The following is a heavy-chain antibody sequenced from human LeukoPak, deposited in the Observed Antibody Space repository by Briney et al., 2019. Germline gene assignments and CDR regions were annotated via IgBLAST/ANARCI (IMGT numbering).Heavy chain of an antibody. D-gene: IGHD2-21*02. J-gene: IGHJ6*02. V-gene: IGHV4-4*07. CDR3: ARDCGGDCYWYYYYGMDV. CDR1: GGSISSYY. Sequence: PSETLSLTCTVSGGSISSYYWSWIRQPPGKGLEWIGRIYTSGSTNYSPSLKSRVTMSVDTSKNQFSLKLSSVTAADTAVYYCARDCGGDCYWYYYYGMDVWGQGTTVTVSS. CDR2: IYTSGST.